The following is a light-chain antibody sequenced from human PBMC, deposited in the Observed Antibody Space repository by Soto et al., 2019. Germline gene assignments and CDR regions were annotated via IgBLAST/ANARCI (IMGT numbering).Light chain of an antibody. CDR2: DAY. V-gene: IGKV3-11*01. Sequence: EIVLTQSPATLSLSPGERATLSCRASQGVSNYLAWYQQKPGQAPRLLIYDAYNRATGIPARFSGSGSGTDFTLTISSLEPEDFAIYDCQQRSNWPPEFTFGQGTKLEIK. CDR3: QQRSNWPPEFT. J-gene: IGKJ2*01. CDR1: QGVSNY.